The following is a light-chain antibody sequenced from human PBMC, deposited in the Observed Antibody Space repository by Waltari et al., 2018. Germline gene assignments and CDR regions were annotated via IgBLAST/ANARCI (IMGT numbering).Light chain of an antibody. J-gene: IGLJ2*01. CDR2: RNS. Sequence: QSVLTQPPSAYGTPGQSVTISCSGSSSNLEITYVYWFQHLPGPAPKLLISRNSQRPSGASDRFSGSKSGASASLTISGLRSEDEGYYYCAAWDDSVNGVLFGGGTKLTVL. V-gene: IGLV1-47*01. CDR1: SSNLEITY. CDR3: AAWDDSVNGVL.